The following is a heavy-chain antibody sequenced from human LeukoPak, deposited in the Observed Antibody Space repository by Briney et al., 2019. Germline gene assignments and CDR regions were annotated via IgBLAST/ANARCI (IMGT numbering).Heavy chain of an antibody. CDR2: ISDYNGNT. J-gene: IGHJ6*02. V-gene: IGHV1-18*01. Sequence: ASVKVSCKASGYTFTSYGISWVRQAPGQGLEWMGWISDYNGNTNYAQKLQGRVTMTTDTSTSTAYMELRSLRSDDTAVYYCARPMVVAADRTWYYYYGMDVWGQGTTVTVSS. CDR3: ARPMVVAADRTWYYYYGMDV. D-gene: IGHD2-15*01. CDR1: GYTFTSYG.